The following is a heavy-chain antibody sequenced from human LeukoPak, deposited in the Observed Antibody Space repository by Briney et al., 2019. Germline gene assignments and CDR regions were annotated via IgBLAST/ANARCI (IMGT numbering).Heavy chain of an antibody. J-gene: IGHJ6*03. CDR2: IKEDGSEK. V-gene: IGHV3-7*01. CDR3: ARVSQGYSSSSLRYYYYYMDV. Sequence: GGTLRLSCAASGFTFSSYWMNWVRQTPGKGLEWVANIKEDGSEKYYVDSVKGRFTISRDNAKNSLYLQMNSLRAEDTAVYYCARVSQGYSSSSLRYYYYYMDVWGKGTTVTVSS. CDR1: GFTFSSYW. D-gene: IGHD6-6*01.